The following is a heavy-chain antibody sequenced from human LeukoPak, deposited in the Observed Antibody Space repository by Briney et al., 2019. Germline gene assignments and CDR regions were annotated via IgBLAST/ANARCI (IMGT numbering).Heavy chain of an antibody. V-gene: IGHV3-23*01. CDR3: ARYYDSSGYQDYYYYYGMDV. CDR1: GFTFSSYA. D-gene: IGHD3-22*01. CDR2: ISGSGGST. J-gene: IGHJ6*02. Sequence: GGSLRLSCAASGFTFSSYAMSWVRQAPGKGLEWVSAISGSGGSTYYADSVKGRFTISRDNSKNTLYLQMNSLRAEDTAVYYCARYYDSSGYQDYYYYYGMDVWGQGTTVTVSS.